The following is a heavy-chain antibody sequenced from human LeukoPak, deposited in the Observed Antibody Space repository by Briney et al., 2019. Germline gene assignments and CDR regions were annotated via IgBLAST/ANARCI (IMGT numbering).Heavy chain of an antibody. CDR3: ARGQVPAARGHNWFDP. J-gene: IGHJ5*02. CDR2: INARGDT. Sequence: SETLSLTCAVYGWSFNDYYWNWIRQPPGKGLEWIGEINARGDTNYNPSLKSRVTISVDTSKNQFSLSLSSMSASDTAVYYCARGQVPAARGHNWFDPWGQGSLVTVSS. V-gene: IGHV4-34*01. CDR1: GWSFNDYY. D-gene: IGHD2-2*01.